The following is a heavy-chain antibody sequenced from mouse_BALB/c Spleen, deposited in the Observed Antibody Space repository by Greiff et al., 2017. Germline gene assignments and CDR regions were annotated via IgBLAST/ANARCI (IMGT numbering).Heavy chain of an antibody. V-gene: IGHV1-15*01. CDR1: GYTFTDYE. Sequence: VQLQQSGAELVRPGASVTLSCKASGYTFTDYEMHWVKQTPVHGLEWIGAIDPETGGTAYNQKFKGKATLTADKSSSTAYMELRSLTSEDSAVYYCTRGGVIEDYWGQGTTRTVSS. J-gene: IGHJ2*01. CDR2: IDPETGGT. D-gene: IGHD2-12*01. CDR3: TRGGVIEDY.